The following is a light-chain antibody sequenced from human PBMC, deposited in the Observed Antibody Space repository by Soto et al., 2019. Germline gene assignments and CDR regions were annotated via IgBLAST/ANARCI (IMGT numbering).Light chain of an antibody. CDR1: QGIGNS. Sequence: DIQMTQSPSSLSASVGDRVTITCRASQGIGNSLAWYQQKPGNVPKLLIYAASTLQSGVPSRFSGGGSESDFTLTISSLQTEDVATYYAQKYRGVHPFTFGMGNQVDIK. CDR2: AAS. CDR3: QKYRGVHPFT. V-gene: IGKV1-27*01. J-gene: IGKJ3*01.